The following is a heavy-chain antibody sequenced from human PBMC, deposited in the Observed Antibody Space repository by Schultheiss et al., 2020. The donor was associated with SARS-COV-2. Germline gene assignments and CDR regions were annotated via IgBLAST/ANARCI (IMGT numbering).Heavy chain of an antibody. CDR3: ARAASTYYLLMGY. V-gene: IGHV3-48*03. Sequence: GESLKISCAASGFTFSSYQMNWVRQAPGKGLEWVSYIRSSSSTTYYADSVKGRFTVSRDNAKKSLYLQMNSLRAEDTAVYYCARAASTYYLLMGYWGQGTLVTVSS. CDR1: GFTFSSYQ. D-gene: IGHD3-22*01. J-gene: IGHJ4*02. CDR2: IRSSSSTT.